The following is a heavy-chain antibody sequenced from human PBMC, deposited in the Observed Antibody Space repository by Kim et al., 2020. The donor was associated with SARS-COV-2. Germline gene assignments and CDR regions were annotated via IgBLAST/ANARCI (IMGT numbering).Heavy chain of an antibody. J-gene: IGHJ6*03. Sequence: SETLSLTCAVYGGSFSGYYWSCIRQPPGKGLEWIGEINHSGSTNYNPSLKSRVTISVDTSKNQFSLKLSSVTAADTAVYYCARASPYDFWGHYYYYYYMDVWGKGTTVTVSS. D-gene: IGHD3-3*01. CDR2: INHSGST. V-gene: IGHV4-34*01. CDR3: ARASPYDFWGHYYYYYYMDV. CDR1: GGSFSGYY.